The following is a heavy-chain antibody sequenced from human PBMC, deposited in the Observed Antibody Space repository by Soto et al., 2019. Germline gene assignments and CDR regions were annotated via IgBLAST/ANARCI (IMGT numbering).Heavy chain of an antibody. J-gene: IGHJ6*02. D-gene: IGHD4-4*01. CDR2: IYYSGST. Sequence: SETLSLTCTVSGGSISSSSYYWGWIRQPPGKGLEWIGSIYYSGSTYYNPSLKSRVTISVDTSKNQFSLKLGSVTAADTAVYYCATNYAYYYYYGMDVWGQGTTVTVSS. CDR1: GGSISSSSYY. V-gene: IGHV4-39*01. CDR3: ATNYAYYYYYGMDV.